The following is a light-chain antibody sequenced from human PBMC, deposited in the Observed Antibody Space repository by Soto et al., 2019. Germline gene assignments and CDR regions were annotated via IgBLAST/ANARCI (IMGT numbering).Light chain of an antibody. CDR2: EVS. V-gene: IGLV2-8*01. CDR1: SSDVGGYNY. Sequence: QSVLTQPPSASGSPGQSVTISCTGTSSDVGGYNYVSWYQQHPGKAPKLMIYEVSKRPSGVPDRFSGSMSGNTASLTVSGLQAEDEADYYCSSYAGSNNVVFGGGTKLNVL. CDR3: SSYAGSNNVV. J-gene: IGLJ2*01.